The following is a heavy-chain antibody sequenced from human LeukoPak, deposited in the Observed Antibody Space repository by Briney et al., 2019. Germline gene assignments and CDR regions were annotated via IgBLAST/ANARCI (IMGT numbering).Heavy chain of an antibody. CDR1: GGSISSGSYY. J-gene: IGHJ4*02. Sequence: PSETLSLTCTVSGGSISSGSYYWSWIRQPAGKGLEWIGRIYTSGSTNYNPSLKSRVTISVDTSKNHFSLRLSSVTAADTAVYYCARGMSIAARQVDYWGQGTLVTVSS. V-gene: IGHV4-61*02. CDR2: IYTSGST. D-gene: IGHD6-6*01. CDR3: ARGMSIAARQVDY.